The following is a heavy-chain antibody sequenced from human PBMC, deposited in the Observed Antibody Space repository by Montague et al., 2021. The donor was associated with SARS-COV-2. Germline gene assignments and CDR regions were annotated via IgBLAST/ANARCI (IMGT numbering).Heavy chain of an antibody. CDR2: ISYSGST. D-gene: IGHD1-1*01. J-gene: IGHJ5*02. Sequence: SETLSLTCVVSSDSISPSDTHNWGWVCQAPGQGLEWIATISYSGSTSYNTLLKSRVNISVDTSKNQISLKLRIVTAADTSVYSCARHYTTHAFDPWGQRILVTVSS. CDR3: ARHYTTHAFDP. CDR1: SDSISPSDTHN. V-gene: IGHV4-39*01.